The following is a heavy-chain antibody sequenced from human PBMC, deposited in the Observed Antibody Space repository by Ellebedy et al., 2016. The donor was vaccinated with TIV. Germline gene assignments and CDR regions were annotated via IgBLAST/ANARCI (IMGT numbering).Heavy chain of an antibody. CDR1: GGSISSGGFN. V-gene: IGHV4-31*03. J-gene: IGHJ4*02. CDR3: AIWNGPGGYFYH. CDR2: IYYSGST. D-gene: IGHD1-1*01. Sequence: MPSETLSLTCTVSGGSISSGGFNWTWIRQQPGKDLEWIGSIYYSGSTHYNPSLKSRVTISVDTSKTQFSLKLSSVTAADTAVYYCAIWNGPGGYFYHWGQGTLVTVSS.